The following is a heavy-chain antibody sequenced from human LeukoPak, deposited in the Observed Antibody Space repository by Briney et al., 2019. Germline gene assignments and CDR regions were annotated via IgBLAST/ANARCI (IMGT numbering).Heavy chain of an antibody. Sequence: SETLSLTCTVSGGSISSYYWSWIRQPPGKGLEWIGEINHTGNINYNPSLKKRGTISVDTSTNQFPLRLNSVTAADTAVYYCARGRDGDYRFPRGSSWFDPWGQGTLVTVSS. CDR3: ARGRDGDYRFPRGSSWFDP. CDR2: INHTGNI. D-gene: IGHD4-17*01. J-gene: IGHJ5*02. CDR1: GGSISSYY. V-gene: IGHV4-34*01.